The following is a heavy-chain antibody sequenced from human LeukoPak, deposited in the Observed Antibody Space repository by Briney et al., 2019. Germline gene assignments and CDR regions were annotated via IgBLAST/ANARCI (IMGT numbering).Heavy chain of an antibody. J-gene: IGHJ4*02. CDR1: GYSFSSYW. CDR2: IYPGDSKT. Sequence: GESLKISCKGSGYSFSSYWIGLVRQMPGKGLECMGFIYPGDSKTRYSPSFQGQVTISADKSINTAYLQWSSLKASDSAMYYCARPPYYYDRSYWGQGTLVTVSS. V-gene: IGHV5-51*01. CDR3: ARPPYYYDRSY. D-gene: IGHD3-22*01.